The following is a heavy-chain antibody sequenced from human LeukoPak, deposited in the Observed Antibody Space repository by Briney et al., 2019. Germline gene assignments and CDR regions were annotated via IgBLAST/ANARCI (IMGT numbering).Heavy chain of an antibody. CDR2: LNPNSGDA. Sequence: ASVKVSCKASGYTFTDYYMHWVRQAPGQGLEWMGWLNPNSGDANYAQKFQGRVSMTRDTSISTAYMDLSDLRSDDTAVYYCARGRNIEMTTMSGGSDYWGQGTLVTVSS. CDR3: ARGRNIEMTTMSGGSDY. J-gene: IGHJ4*02. V-gene: IGHV1-2*02. D-gene: IGHD5-24*01. CDR1: GYTFTDYY.